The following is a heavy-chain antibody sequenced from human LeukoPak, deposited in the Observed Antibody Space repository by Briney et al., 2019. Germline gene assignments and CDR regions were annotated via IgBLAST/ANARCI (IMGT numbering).Heavy chain of an antibody. J-gene: IGHJ4*02. CDR3: AREARD. CDR2: IKQDGSEK. V-gene: IGHV3-7*03. Sequence: GGSLRLSCAASGFTFSNYWMGWVRQAPGKGLEWVANIKQDGSEKRYVDPVKGRFTISRDNAKNSLYLQMNSLRAEDTAVYYCAREARDWGQGTLVTVSS. CDR1: GFTFSNYW.